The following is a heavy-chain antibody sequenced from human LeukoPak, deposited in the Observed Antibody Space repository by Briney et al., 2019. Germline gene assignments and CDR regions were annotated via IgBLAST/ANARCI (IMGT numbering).Heavy chain of an antibody. J-gene: IGHJ4*02. Sequence: PGGSLRLSCAASGFTFSSYGMHWVRQAPGKELEWVAVISYDGSNKYYADSVKGRFTISRDDSKNTLYLQMNSLRAEDTAVYYCASDIVVVPAAHQLVYWGQGTLVTVSS. CDR1: GFTFSSYG. CDR2: ISYDGSNK. V-gene: IGHV3-30*03. CDR3: ASDIVVVPAAHQLVY. D-gene: IGHD2-2*01.